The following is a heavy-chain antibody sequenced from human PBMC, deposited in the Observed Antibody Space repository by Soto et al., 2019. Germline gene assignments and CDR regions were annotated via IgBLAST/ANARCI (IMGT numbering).Heavy chain of an antibody. J-gene: IGHJ4*02. CDR3: AKDRGWSSADLEY. CDR2: ISNDGSNK. CDR1: GFIFRNHV. V-gene: IGHV3-30*18. D-gene: IGHD6-19*01. Sequence: QVQLVESGGGVVQPGRSLRLSCAASGFIFRNHVMHWVRQAPGKGLEWVAVISNDGSNKYYTESVKGRFSISRDKSKNTLYLQMNSLRPEDTAVYYCAKDRGWSSADLEYWGQGTLVTVSS.